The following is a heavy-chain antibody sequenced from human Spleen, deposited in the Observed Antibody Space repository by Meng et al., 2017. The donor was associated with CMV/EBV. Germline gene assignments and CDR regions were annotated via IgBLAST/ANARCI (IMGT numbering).Heavy chain of an antibody. CDR2: IRSKANSYAT. Sequence: GGSLRLSCAASGFTFSGSAMHWVRQASGKGLEWVGRIRSKANSYATAYAASVKGRFTISRDDSKNTAYLQMNSLTFEDTAVYYCAKIREDYQKPGVYFDSWGQGTLVTVSS. V-gene: IGHV3-73*01. CDR3: AKIREDYQKPGVYFDS. CDR1: GFTFSGSA. J-gene: IGHJ4*02. D-gene: IGHD2-15*01.